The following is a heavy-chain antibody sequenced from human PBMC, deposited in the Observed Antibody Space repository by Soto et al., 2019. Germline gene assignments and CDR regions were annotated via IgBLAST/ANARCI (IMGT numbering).Heavy chain of an antibody. D-gene: IGHD3-22*01. CDR2: VYHRGSP. CDR3: AGGDYDTSGYYM. J-gene: IGHJ4*02. V-gene: IGHV4-4*02. Sequence: QVHLQESGPGLVKPSGTLSLTCVVSGGSISRNNWCTWVRQPPGKGREGIGEVYHRGSPNYNPSLKSRDSISVDTSKNHFSLRLSSVTAADTAVYYCAGGDYDTSGYYMWGQGILVTVSS. CDR1: GGSISRNNW.